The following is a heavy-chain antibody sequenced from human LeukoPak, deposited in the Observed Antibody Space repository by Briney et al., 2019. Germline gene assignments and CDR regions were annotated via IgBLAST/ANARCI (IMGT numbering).Heavy chain of an antibody. D-gene: IGHD3-9*01. CDR2: INPSGGST. CDR1: GYTFTSYY. V-gene: IGHV1-46*01. CDR3: ARGSPLRYFDWLVPSKPFDY. J-gene: IGHJ4*02. Sequence: ASVKDSCKASGYTFTSYYMHWVGQAPGQGLEWMGIINPSGGSTSYAQKFQGRVTMTRDTSTSTVYMELSSLRSEDTAVYYCARGSPLRYFDWLVPSKPFDYWGQGTLVTVSS.